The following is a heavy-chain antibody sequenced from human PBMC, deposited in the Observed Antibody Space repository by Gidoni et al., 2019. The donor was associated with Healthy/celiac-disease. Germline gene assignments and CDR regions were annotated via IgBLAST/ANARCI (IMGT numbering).Heavy chain of an antibody. V-gene: IGHV1-69*17. D-gene: IGHD6-19*01. CDR1: GGTFRSDA. Sequence: QVQRVQSGAEVKKPGSSVKVSCKAAGGTFRSDAISWVRQAPGQGLEWMGGIIPIFGIANYAPKFQGRVTITADKSTSTAYMELSSLRSEDTAVYYCARENSSGWYDYYYGMDVWGQGTTVTVSS. CDR3: ARENSSGWYDYYYGMDV. CDR2: IIPIFGIA. J-gene: IGHJ6*02.